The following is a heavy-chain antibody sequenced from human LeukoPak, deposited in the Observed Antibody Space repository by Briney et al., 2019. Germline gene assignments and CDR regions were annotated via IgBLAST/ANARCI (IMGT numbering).Heavy chain of an antibody. CDR3: AREVRYFALGDY. Sequence: GGSLRLSCVASGFNFSSYEMNWVRQTPGKGLEWVSYISSSGRTAYYADSVRGRFTISRDNAKNSLYLQMNSLRAEDTAVYYCAREVRYFALGDYWGQGTLVTVSS. CDR1: GFNFSSYE. D-gene: IGHD3-9*01. CDR2: ISSSGRTA. J-gene: IGHJ4*02. V-gene: IGHV3-48*03.